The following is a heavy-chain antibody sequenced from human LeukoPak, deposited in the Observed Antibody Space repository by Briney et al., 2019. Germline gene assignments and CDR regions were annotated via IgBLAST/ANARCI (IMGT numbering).Heavy chain of an antibody. V-gene: IGHV3-23*01. CDR3: AKSSREWELLDAFDI. CDR1: GFTFSNYG. J-gene: IGHJ3*02. Sequence: PGGSLRLSCAASGFTFSNYGMSWVRQAPGKGLGWVSGISGSGVRTDYADSVKGRFTISRDNAKNTLYLQMNSLRAEDTAVYYCAKSSREWELLDAFDIWGQGTMVTVSS. CDR2: ISGSGVRT. D-gene: IGHD1-26*01.